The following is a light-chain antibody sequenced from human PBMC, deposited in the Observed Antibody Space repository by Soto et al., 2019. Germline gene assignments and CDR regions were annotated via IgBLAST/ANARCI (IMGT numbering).Light chain of an antibody. CDR3: QQYGSSTLWT. J-gene: IGKJ1*01. Sequence: LGLTQSPGTLSLSPWERATLSCRASHSVSSSYLAWYQQKPGQAPRLLIYGASSRATGIPDRFSGSGSGKDFTLTISRLEPEDFAVYYCQQYGSSTLWTFGQGTKVDIK. CDR1: HSVSSSY. V-gene: IGKV3-20*01. CDR2: GAS.